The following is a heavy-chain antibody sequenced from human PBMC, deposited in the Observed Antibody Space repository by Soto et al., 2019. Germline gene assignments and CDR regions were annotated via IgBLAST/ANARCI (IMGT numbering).Heavy chain of an antibody. CDR1: GGSISGYY. CDR3: ARSGPLWFGELSHFDY. Sequence: SETLSLTCTVSGGSISGYYWSWIRQPPGKGLEWIGYIYYSGSTYYKTSLRSRVTISVDTSKNQFSLKVASMTAADTAVYYCARSGPLWFGELSHFDYWGQGTLVTVSS. CDR2: IYYSGST. D-gene: IGHD3-10*01. V-gene: IGHV4-59*08. J-gene: IGHJ4*02.